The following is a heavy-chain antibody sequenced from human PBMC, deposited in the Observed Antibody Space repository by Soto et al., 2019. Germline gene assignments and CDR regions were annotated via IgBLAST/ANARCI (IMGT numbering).Heavy chain of an antibody. D-gene: IGHD3-10*01. Sequence: SVKVSCKASGGTFSSYAISWVRQAPGQGLEWMGGIIPIFGTANYAQKFQGRVTITADKSTSTAYMELSSLRSEDTAVYYCARSTSGRGGMDVWGQGTTVTVLL. V-gene: IGHV1-69*06. CDR3: ARSTSGRGGMDV. CDR1: GGTFSSYA. J-gene: IGHJ6*02. CDR2: IIPIFGTA.